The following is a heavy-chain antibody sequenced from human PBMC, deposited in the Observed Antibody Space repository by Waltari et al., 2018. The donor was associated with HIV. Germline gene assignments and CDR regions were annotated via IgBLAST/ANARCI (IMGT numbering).Heavy chain of an antibody. V-gene: IGHV4-61*01. CDR3: ASGYTYTWPDF. D-gene: IGHD5-18*01. J-gene: IGHJ4*02. CDR1: GGSVSSGSFY. CDR2: IYYSGST. Sequence: QVQLQESGPGLVKPSETLSLSCTVSGGSVSSGSFYWSWIRQAPGKGLEWIGYIYYSGSTNYNPSLKSRVTISLDTSKNQFSLRLSSVTAADTAMFYCASGYTYTWPDFWGQGTLVTVSS.